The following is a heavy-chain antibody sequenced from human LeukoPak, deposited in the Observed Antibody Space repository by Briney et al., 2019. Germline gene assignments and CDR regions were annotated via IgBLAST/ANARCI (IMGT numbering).Heavy chain of an antibody. CDR2: MNPNSGNT. Sequence: ASVKVSCKASGYTITSYDINWVRQATGQGLEWMGWMNPNSGNTGYAQKFQGRATMTRNTSISTAYMELSSLRSEDTAVYYYARREVLRFLEWSGDYYYGMDVWGQGTTVTVSS. J-gene: IGHJ6*02. CDR1: GYTITSYD. V-gene: IGHV1-8*01. D-gene: IGHD3-3*01. CDR3: ARREVLRFLEWSGDYYYGMDV.